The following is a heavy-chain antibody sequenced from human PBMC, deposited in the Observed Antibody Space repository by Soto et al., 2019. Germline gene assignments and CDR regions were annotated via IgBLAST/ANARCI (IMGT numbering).Heavy chain of an antibody. CDR2: IYYSGST. CDR1: GGSISSGGYY. V-gene: IGHV4-31*03. J-gene: IGHJ4*02. Sequence: PSETLSLTCTVSGGSISSGGYYWSWIRQHPGKGLEWIGYIYYSGSTYYNPSLKSRVTISVDTSKNQFSLKLSSVTAADTAVYYCARAGYIWGSYRYLDYWGQGTLVTVSS. CDR3: ARAGYIWGSYRYLDY. D-gene: IGHD3-16*02.